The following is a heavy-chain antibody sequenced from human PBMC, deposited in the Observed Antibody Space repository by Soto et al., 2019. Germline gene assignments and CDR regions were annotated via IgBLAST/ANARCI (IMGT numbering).Heavy chain of an antibody. J-gene: IGHJ5*01. CDR1: GGSISTYY. CDR3: ARLGGFYQSLDS. CDR2: IYYTGTT. D-gene: IGHD3-22*01. V-gene: IGHV4-59*08. Sequence: PSETLSLTCSVSGGSISTYYWSWILQPPGKGLEWIGYIYYTGTTTYNPSFKSRLTISVDSSKNQFSLKLTSVTAADTAVYYCARLGGFYQSLDSWGQGALVTVSS.